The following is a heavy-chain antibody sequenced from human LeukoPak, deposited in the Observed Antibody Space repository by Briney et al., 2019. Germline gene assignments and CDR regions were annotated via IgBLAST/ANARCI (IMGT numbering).Heavy chain of an antibody. CDR2: INHGGST. CDR3: ARWKRYCSSTSCYLYGMDV. V-gene: IGHV4-34*01. J-gene: IGHJ6*02. D-gene: IGHD2-2*01. Sequence: PSETLSLTCAVYGGSFSGYYWSWIRQPPGKGLEWIGEINHGGSTNYNPSLKSRVTISVDTSKNQFSLKLSSVTAADTAVYYCARWKRYCSSTSCYLYGMDVWGQGTTVTVSS. CDR1: GGSFSGYY.